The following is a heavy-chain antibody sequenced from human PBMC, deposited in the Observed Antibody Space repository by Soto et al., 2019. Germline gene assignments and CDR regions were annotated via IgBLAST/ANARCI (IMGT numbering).Heavy chain of an antibody. D-gene: IGHD2-21*02. CDR1: GYTFTSYY. V-gene: IGHV1-46*03. CDR2: INPSGGYT. J-gene: IGHJ4*02. Sequence: ASVKVSCKASGYTFTSYYMNWVRQAPGQGLEWLGIINPSGGYTTYAQKFLGRVTMTRDTSTSTIYMELSSLRSEDTAVYYCARGGDVVLVTAPLDYWGQGTLVTVSS. CDR3: ARGGDVVLVTAPLDY.